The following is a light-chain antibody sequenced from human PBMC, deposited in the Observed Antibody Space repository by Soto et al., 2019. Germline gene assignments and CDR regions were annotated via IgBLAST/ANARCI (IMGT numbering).Light chain of an antibody. CDR2: DAS. Sequence: DIQMTQSPSTLSASVGDRVTITCRASQSISSWLAWYQQKPGKAPKLLIYDASSLESGVPSRFSGSGSGTEFTLTISSLQPDDFATYYCQQYNRLFGQGPKVDIK. V-gene: IGKV1-5*01. J-gene: IGKJ1*01. CDR1: QSISSW. CDR3: QQYNRL.